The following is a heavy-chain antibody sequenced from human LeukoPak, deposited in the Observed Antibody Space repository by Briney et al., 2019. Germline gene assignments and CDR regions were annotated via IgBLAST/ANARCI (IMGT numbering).Heavy chain of an antibody. Sequence: GASVKVSCKASGYTFTSYGFSWVRQAPGQGLEWMGWISAYNGNTNYAQKIQGRVTMTTDTSTNTAYMEVRSLRSDDTAVYYCARAVYYYYYMDVWGKGTTVTISS. CDR1: GYTFTSYG. V-gene: IGHV1-18*01. CDR3: ARAVYYYYYMDV. J-gene: IGHJ6*03. CDR2: ISAYNGNT.